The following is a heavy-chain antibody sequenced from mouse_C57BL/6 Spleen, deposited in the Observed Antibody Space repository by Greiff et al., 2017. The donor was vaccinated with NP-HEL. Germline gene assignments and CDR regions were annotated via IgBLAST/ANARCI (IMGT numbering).Heavy chain of an antibody. Sequence: VQLQQPGAELVKPGASVKLSCKASGYTFTSYWMHWVKQRPGQGLEWIGMIHPNSGSTNYNEKFKSKATLTVDKSSSTAYMQLSSLTSEDSAVYYCARVEVYDGYYDFDYWGQGTTLTVSS. CDR2: IHPNSGST. CDR1: GYTFTSYW. CDR3: ARVEVYDGYYDFDY. V-gene: IGHV1-64*01. J-gene: IGHJ2*01. D-gene: IGHD2-3*01.